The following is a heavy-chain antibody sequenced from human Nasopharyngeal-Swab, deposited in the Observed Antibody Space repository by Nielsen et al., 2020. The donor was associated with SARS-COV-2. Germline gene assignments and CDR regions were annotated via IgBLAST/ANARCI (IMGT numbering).Heavy chain of an antibody. V-gene: IGHV1-46*01. J-gene: IGHJ4*02. Sequence: ASVKVSCKASGYTFTSYYMHWVRQAPGQGLEWMGIINPSGGSTSYAQKFQGRVTMTTDTSTSTAYMELRSLRSDDTAVYYCATGERDYYDSSGYMIDWGQGTLVTVSS. D-gene: IGHD3-22*01. CDR2: INPSGGST. CDR3: ATGERDYYDSSGYMID. CDR1: GYTFTSYY.